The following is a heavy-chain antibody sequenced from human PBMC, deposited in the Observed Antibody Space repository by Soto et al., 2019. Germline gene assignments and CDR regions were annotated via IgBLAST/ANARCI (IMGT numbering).Heavy chain of an antibody. CDR3: ASAVATTSVDY. V-gene: IGHV1-69*02. CDR2: IIPILGIA. D-gene: IGHD5-12*01. Sequence: QVQLVQSGAEVKKPGSSVKVSCKASGGTFSSYTISWVRRAPGQGLEWMGRIIPILGIANYAQKFQGRVTITADKSTSTAYMELSSLRSEDTAVYYCASAVATTSVDYWGQGTLVTVSS. J-gene: IGHJ4*02. CDR1: GGTFSSYT.